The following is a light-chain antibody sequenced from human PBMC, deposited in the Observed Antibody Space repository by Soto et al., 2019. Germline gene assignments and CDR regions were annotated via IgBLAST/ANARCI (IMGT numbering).Light chain of an antibody. CDR1: QSISIN. CDR3: QQYNNWIT. V-gene: IGKV3-15*01. J-gene: IGKJ5*01. CDR2: AAS. Sequence: EIMMTQSPATLSVSPGERAILSWRASQSISINLAWYQQKPGQAPRLLIYAASNRATGVPARFSGSWSGTEFTLTISSLQSEDFAVYYCQQYNNWITFGQGTRLEIK.